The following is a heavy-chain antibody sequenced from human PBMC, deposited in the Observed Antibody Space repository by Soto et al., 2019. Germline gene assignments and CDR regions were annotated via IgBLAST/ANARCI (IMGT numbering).Heavy chain of an antibody. V-gene: IGHV5-51*01. CDR2: IYPGDSDT. D-gene: IGHD2-2*01. J-gene: IGHJ6*02. CDR3: ARVKYQLPHYYYYYGMDV. Sequence: PGESLKISCKGSGYSFTSYWIGWVRQMPGKGLEWMGIIYPGDSDTRYSPSFQGQVTISADKSISTAYLQWSSLKASDTAMYYCARVKYQLPHYYYYYGMDVWGQGTTVTVSS. CDR1: GYSFTSYW.